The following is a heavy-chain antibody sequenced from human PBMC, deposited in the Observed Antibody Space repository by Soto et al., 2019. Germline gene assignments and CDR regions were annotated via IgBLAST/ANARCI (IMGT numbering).Heavy chain of an antibody. Sequence: QVQLQESGPGLVQPSQTLSLTCTVSGDSIRNDNYYWSWIRQHPGKGLEWIGNIYYSGSIYYNPSLQSRVNISIDTSVNQFSLKLSFVTAADTAVYYCASAMVQIWRPVEYWGQGTLVTVSS. CDR2: IYYSGSI. V-gene: IGHV4-31*03. J-gene: IGHJ4*02. CDR3: ASAMVQIWRPVEY. D-gene: IGHD1-1*01. CDR1: GDSIRNDNYY.